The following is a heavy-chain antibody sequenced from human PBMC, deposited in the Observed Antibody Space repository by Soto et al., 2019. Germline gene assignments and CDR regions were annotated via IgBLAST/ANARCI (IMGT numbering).Heavy chain of an antibody. J-gene: IGHJ6*01. Sequence: QVQLVQSGAEVKKPGSSVKVSCKASGGTFSSYAISWVRQAPGQGLEWMGGIIPISGTANYAQKFQGRVTMTADESTSTAYMELSSLRSEDTAVYYCASSQGSSTSLEIYYYYYYGMDVWGQGTMVTVSS. CDR1: GGTFSSYA. V-gene: IGHV1-69*01. D-gene: IGHD2-2*01. CDR2: IIPISGTA. CDR3: ASSQGSSTSLEIYYYYYYGMDV.